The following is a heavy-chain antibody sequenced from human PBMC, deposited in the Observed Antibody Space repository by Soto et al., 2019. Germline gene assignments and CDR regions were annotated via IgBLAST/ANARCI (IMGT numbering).Heavy chain of an antibody. CDR2: ISGSGGTT. J-gene: IGHJ4*02. D-gene: IGHD3-3*01. Sequence: EVQLLDSGGGLVQPGGSLRLSCTVSGFTFGSHAMSWVRQAPGKGLECVSGISGSGGTTFYADSVKGRFTISRDNSKKTLYLQMNSLRAEETAVYYCAKTPYDFWSSGQYLFDHWGQGTLVTVSS. CDR1: GFTFGSHA. V-gene: IGHV3-23*01. CDR3: AKTPYDFWSSGQYLFDH.